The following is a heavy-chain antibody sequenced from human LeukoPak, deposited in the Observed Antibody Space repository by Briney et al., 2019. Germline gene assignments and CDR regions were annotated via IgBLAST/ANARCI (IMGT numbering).Heavy chain of an antibody. CDR3: ARERDRPCYFDD. D-gene: IGHD1-26*01. CDR2: IRYDGNEE. CDR1: GFTFSSSA. J-gene: IGHJ4*02. V-gene: IGHV3-30*02. Sequence: GGSLRHSCAASGFTFSSSAMHWVRQAPGKGLEWVTFIRYDGNEEYYADSVKGRFTVSRDNSKNTLYLQMNSLRLEDTAVYYCARERDRPCYFDDWGQGRLVTVSS.